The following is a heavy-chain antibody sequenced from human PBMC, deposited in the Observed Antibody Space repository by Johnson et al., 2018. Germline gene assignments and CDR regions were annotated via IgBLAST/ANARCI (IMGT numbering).Heavy chain of an antibody. CDR1: GFTVSTNY. Sequence: EERLGESGGGLVQPGGSLRLSCAASGFTVSTNYMNWVRQAPGKGLEWVSVIYSGGSTYYADSGKGRFPISRDNSKKKMYLQMNSLRAEDTAVYYCSREGYSGFDYWGQGTLVTVSS. V-gene: IGHV3-66*02. D-gene: IGHD5-12*01. J-gene: IGHJ4*02. CDR3: SREGYSGFDY. CDR2: IYSGGST.